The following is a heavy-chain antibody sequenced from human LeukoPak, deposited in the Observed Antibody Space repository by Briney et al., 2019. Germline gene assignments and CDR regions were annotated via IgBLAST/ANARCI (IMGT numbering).Heavy chain of an antibody. CDR1: EFMFNKYY. D-gene: IGHD1-20*01. CDR3: ARLLVYNSGGEAFDH. CDR2: INPDGSAN. J-gene: IGHJ4*02. V-gene: IGHV3-7*01. Sequence: GGSLRLSCAVFEFMFNKYYMGWVRRAPGKGLEWVASINPDGSANYYMDSVKGRFTISRDNAKNSLYLQMSSLSVEDTAVYYCARLLVYNSGGEAFDHWGQGTLVTVSS.